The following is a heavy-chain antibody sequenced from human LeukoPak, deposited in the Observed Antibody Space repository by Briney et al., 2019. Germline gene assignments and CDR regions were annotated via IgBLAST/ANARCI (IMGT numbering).Heavy chain of an antibody. D-gene: IGHD3-9*01. V-gene: IGHV1-2*02. CDR2: INPNSGGT. J-gene: IGHJ4*02. CDR3: ARAITYYDILTGYLDY. Sequence: ASVKVSCKASGYIFTGYYMHWVRQAPGQGLEWMGWINPNSGGTNYAQKFQGRVTMTRDTSINTAYMGLSRLRSDDTAVYYCARAITYYDILTGYLDYWGQGTLVTVSS. CDR1: GYIFTGYY.